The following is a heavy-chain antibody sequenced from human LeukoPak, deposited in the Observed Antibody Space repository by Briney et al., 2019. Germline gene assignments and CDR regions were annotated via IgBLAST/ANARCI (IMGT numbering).Heavy chain of an antibody. V-gene: IGHV3-48*03. D-gene: IGHD3-10*01. CDR3: ASPITMVRGVTNDY. CDR2: ISSSGSTI. CDR1: GFTFSSYE. Sequence: PGGSLRLSCAASGFTFSSYEMNWVRQAPGKGLEWVSYISSSGSTIYYAASVKGRFTISRDNAKNSLYLQMNSLRAEDTAVYYCASPITMVRGVTNDYWGQGTLVTVSS. J-gene: IGHJ4*02.